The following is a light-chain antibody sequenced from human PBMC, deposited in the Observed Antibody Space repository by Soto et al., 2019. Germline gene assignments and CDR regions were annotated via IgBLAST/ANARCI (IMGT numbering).Light chain of an antibody. J-gene: IGKJ3*01. Sequence: DIQMTQSPSSLSASVGDTVTITCRASQGISNSLAWFQQKPGRVPQFLIYAASTLQPGVPPRFSGSGSGTDVTLTISSLQPEDVATYYFQNYNSAPITFGPGTRVEIK. CDR1: QGISNS. CDR3: QNYNSAPIT. V-gene: IGKV1-27*01. CDR2: AAS.